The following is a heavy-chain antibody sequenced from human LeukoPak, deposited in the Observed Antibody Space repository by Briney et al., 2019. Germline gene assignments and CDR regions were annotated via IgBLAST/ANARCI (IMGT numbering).Heavy chain of an antibody. CDR2: IKQDGSDK. J-gene: IGHJ4*02. CDR3: TRVAGSGSVD. Sequence: TGGSLRLSCAASGFTFSSYWMSWVRQAPGKGLEWVANIKQDGSDKYYVDSVKGRFTISRDNAKNSLYLQMNSLRVEDTAVYYCTRVAGSGSVDWGQGTLVTVSS. CDR1: GFTFSSYW. V-gene: IGHV3-7*01. D-gene: IGHD1-26*01.